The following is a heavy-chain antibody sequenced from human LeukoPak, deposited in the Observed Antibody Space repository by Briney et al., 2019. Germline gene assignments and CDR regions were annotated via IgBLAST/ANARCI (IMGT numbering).Heavy chain of an antibody. J-gene: IGHJ4*02. CDR3: ARGQRRLRY. V-gene: IGHV3-13*01. Sequence: TGGSLRLSCAASGFTFRSYDMHWVRQATGKGLEWVSGIGTAGEIYYPGSVKGRFTISRENAKNSLYLQMNSLRAGDTAVYYCARGQRRLRYWGPGTLVTVSS. CDR2: IGTAGEI. CDR1: GFTFRSYD.